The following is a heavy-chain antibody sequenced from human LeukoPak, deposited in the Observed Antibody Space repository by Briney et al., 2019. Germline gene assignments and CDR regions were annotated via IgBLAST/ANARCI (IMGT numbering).Heavy chain of an antibody. J-gene: IGHJ3*02. V-gene: IGHV4-4*09. D-gene: IGHD1-26*01. Sequence: SETLSLTCAVSGGSISSNYRSWIRQPPGKGLEWVGYTSGSTNYNPSLNSRIAILLYRSKNQISLKLRSLTAAGPAIPSCARGRGYGGDYLRSFDIWGQGTMVTVSS. CDR1: GGSISSNY. CDR3: ARGRGYGGDYLRSFDI. CDR2: TSGST.